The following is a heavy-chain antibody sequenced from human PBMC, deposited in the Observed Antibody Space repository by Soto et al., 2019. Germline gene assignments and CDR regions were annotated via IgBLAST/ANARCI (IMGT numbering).Heavy chain of an antibody. J-gene: IGHJ3*02. CDR1: GGPISSYY. CDR3: ARPYSSGWYAAFDI. V-gene: IGHV4-59*08. CDR2: IHYSGST. D-gene: IGHD6-19*01. Sequence: SETLSLTCTVSGGPISSYYWSWIRQPPGKGLEWIGFIHYSGSTNYNPSLKSRVTISVDTSKNQFSLKLNSVTAADTAVYYCARPYSSGWYAAFDIWGQGTMVTVSS.